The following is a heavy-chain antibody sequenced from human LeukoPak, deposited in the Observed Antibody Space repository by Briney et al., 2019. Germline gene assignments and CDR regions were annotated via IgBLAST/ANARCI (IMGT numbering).Heavy chain of an antibody. V-gene: IGHV3-11*01. Sequence: GGSLRLSCAASGLTFSDYYMSWIRQAPGKGLEWVSYISSSGSTTHYADSVRGRFTISRDNAKNSLYLQMNSLRAEDTAVYYCARDSPDYSIGYYYYGMDVWGQGTTVTVSS. J-gene: IGHJ6*02. CDR3: ARDSPDYSIGYYYYGMDV. CDR1: GLTFSDYY. D-gene: IGHD4-11*01. CDR2: ISSSGSTT.